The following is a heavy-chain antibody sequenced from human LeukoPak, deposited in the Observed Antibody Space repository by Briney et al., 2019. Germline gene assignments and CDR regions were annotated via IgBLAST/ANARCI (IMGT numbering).Heavy chain of an antibody. CDR1: GFTVSSNY. J-gene: IGHJ6*03. D-gene: IGHD3-10*01. CDR3: ASGSGSYRTPYYYMDV. Sequence: GGSLTLSCVASGFTVSSNYMSWVRQAPGKGLEWVSVIYSGGSTYYADSVKGRFTISRDNSKNMLYLQMNSLRAEDTAVYYCASGSGSYRTPYYYMDVWGTGTTVTVSS. CDR2: IYSGGST. V-gene: IGHV3-53*01.